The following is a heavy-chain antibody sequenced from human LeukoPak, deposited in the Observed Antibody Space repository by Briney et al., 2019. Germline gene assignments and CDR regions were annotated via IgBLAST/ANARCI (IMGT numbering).Heavy chain of an antibody. J-gene: IGHJ2*01. CDR2: IYYSGST. V-gene: IGHV4-59*12. D-gene: IGHD5-24*01. CDR3: ARDYGDGYSHWYFDL. CDR1: GGSISSYY. Sequence: SETLSLTCTVSGGSISSYYWSWIRQPPGKGLEWIGSIYYSGSTYYNPSLKSRVTISVDTSKNQFSLKLSSVTAADTAVYYCARDYGDGYSHWYFDLWGRGTLVTVSS.